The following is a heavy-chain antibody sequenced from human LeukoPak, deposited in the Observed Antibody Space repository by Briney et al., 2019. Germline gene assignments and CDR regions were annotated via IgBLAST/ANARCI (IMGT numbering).Heavy chain of an antibody. CDR1: VFTFNTYV. CDR3: LRYEDVQNF. D-gene: IGHD1-1*01. CDR2: IDTDGKTT. Sequence: GGSLRLSCAASVFTFNTYVMHCVRQAPGKGLVWVSRIDTDGKTTTYAASVKGRFTISRDNAKNRLYLQMNSVRAEDTAVYYSLRYEDVQNFWRQGTLVSVSS. V-gene: IGHV3-74*01. J-gene: IGHJ4*02.